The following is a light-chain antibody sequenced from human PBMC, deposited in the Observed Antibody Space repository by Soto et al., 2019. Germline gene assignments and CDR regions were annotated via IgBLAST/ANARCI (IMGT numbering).Light chain of an antibody. J-gene: IGKJ1*01. CDR3: LQYHNLWA. Sequence: ILMTQSPATVSVSPGESATLSCRASQNIYYNVAWYQHRPGQAPRLLIYRASTRAPGVPARFSGSGSGTEFTLTISSLQPEYFTVYSCLQYHNLWAFGQGTNVEI. V-gene: IGKV3-15*01. CDR1: QNIYYN. CDR2: RAS.